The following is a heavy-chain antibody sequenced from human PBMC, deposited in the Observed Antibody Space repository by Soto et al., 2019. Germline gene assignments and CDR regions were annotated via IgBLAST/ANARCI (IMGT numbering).Heavy chain of an antibody. J-gene: IGHJ4*02. CDR1: NGSFMGYY. Sequence: QVQLHQWGAGLLKPSETLSLTCGVYNGSFMGYYWTWVRQPPGKRLEWIGEINHFGSPNYNPSLKSRVARSIDTSKHQFSLSLRSLTAADTAVYYCASLNGGRFLDKGDYWGQGILVTVSS. CDR2: INHFGSP. CDR3: ASLNGGRFLDKGDY. D-gene: IGHD3-3*01. V-gene: IGHV4-34*01.